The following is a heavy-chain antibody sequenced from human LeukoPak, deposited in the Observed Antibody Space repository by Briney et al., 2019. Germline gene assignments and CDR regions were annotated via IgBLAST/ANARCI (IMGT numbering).Heavy chain of an antibody. D-gene: IGHD3-10*01. V-gene: IGHV6-1*01. J-gene: IGHJ4*02. Sequence: SQTLSLTCAISGVSVSSNSAAWNWIRQSPSRGLEWLGRTYYRSKWYNDYAVSVKSRITINPDTSKNQFSLQLNSVTPEDTAVYYCARHAHPRDYYGSGSLIRRTRGNFYFDYWGQGTLVTVSS. CDR1: GVSVSSNSAA. CDR2: TYYRSKWYN. CDR3: ARHAHPRDYYGSGSLIRRTRGNFYFDY.